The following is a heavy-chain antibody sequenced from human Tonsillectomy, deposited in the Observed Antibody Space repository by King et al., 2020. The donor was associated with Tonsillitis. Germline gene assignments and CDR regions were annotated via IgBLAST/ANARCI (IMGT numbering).Heavy chain of an antibody. D-gene: IGHD2-21*02. Sequence: QLQESGPGLVKPSQTLSLTCTVSGGSISSGDYYWSWIRQPPGKGLEWIGYIYYSGSTYYNPSLKSRVTISVDTSKNQFSLKLSSVTAADTAGYYCASGGMCGGDCYSPHGYYYGMDVWGQGTTVTVSS. CDR1: GGSISSGDYY. CDR2: IYYSGST. J-gene: IGHJ6*02. V-gene: IGHV4-30-4*01. CDR3: ASGGMCGGDCYSPHGYYYGMDV.